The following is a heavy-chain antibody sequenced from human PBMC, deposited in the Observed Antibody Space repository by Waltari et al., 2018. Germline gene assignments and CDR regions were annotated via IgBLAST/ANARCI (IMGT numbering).Heavy chain of an antibody. Sequence: QVQLQESGPGLVKPSETLSLTCTVSGGSISNYYWSWIRQSPGKGLEWIGSIYYSGSTNSTPSLKSRVTLSVDPSKNHFSLKLSSVTAADTALYYCARQGHYDFWTGYYLFDYWGQGTLVTVSS. CDR2: IYYSGST. CDR1: GGSISNYY. D-gene: IGHD3-3*01. V-gene: IGHV4-59*08. J-gene: IGHJ4*02. CDR3: ARQGHYDFWTGYYLFDY.